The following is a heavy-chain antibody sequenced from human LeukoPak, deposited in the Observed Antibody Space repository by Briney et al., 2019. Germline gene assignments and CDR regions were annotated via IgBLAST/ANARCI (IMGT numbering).Heavy chain of an antibody. J-gene: IGHJ4*02. D-gene: IGHD5-24*01. CDR1: GGSISSYY. CDR3: ARELMVEMATNENYHFDH. V-gene: IGHV4-59*12. Sequence: PSETLSLTCTVSGGSISSYYWSWIRQPPGKGLGWIGYIYYSGSTNYNPSLKSRVTISVDTSKNQFSLKLSSVTAADTAVYYCARELMVEMATNENYHFDHWGQGTLVTVSS. CDR2: IYYSGST.